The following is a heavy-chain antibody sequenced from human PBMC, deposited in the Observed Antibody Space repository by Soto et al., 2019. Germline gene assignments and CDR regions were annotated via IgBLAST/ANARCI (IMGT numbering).Heavy chain of an antibody. J-gene: IGHJ3*02. D-gene: IGHD1-1*01. CDR3: AREETGNDALDI. CDR1: GGSLRSVTYY. CDR2: FYHSGST. V-gene: IGHV4-31*11. Sequence: QLQLQESGPGLVKPSQTLSLTCAVSGGSLRSVTYYWSWIRQHPGKGLEWLGYFYHSGSTYYKPSLRSRVTISLDTSKNQFSLNLRSVTDADTAIYYCAREETGNDALDIWGQGTLVTVSS.